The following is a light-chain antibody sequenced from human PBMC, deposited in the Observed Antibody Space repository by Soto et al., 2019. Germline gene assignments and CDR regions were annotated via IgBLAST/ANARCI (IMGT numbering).Light chain of an antibody. CDR2: AAS. Sequence: IRMTQSPSSLSASTGHRVTITCRASQGISSYLAWYQQTPGKAPKLLIYAASTLQSGVPSRFSGSGSGTDFTLTISSLQPEDVAAYYCQKYNSAPLTFGGGTKVDIK. CDR1: QGISSY. CDR3: QKYNSAPLT. J-gene: IGKJ4*01. V-gene: IGKV1-8*01.